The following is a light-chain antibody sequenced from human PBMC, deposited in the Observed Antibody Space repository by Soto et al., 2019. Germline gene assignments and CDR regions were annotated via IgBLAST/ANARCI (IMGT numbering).Light chain of an antibody. CDR2: VAS. Sequence: DIQMTQSLSSLSASVGDRVSITCRASQSISNNLSWYQQKPGKAPKFLIYVASTLQRGVPSRFSGSGSGTDFPLTISSLQPEDFATYYCQQTFSPPYNFGQGTRLVVK. J-gene: IGKJ2*01. CDR1: QSISNN. V-gene: IGKV1-39*01. CDR3: QQTFSPPYN.